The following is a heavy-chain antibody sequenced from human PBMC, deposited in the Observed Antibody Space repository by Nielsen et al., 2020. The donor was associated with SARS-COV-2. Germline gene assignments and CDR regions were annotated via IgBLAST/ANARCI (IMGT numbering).Heavy chain of an antibody. CDR1: GYTFSLYA. CDR2: IDVGTGNI. CDR3: AREDWNDSLDS. D-gene: IGHD1-1*01. Sequence: ASVKVSCKASGYTFSLYAIHWVRQAPAQTLEWMGWIDVGTGNIQYSQKFQGRITMTRDTSATTVYMDLSSLTSQDTAVYYCAREDWNDSLDSWGQGTLVTVSS. J-gene: IGHJ4*02. V-gene: IGHV1-3*01.